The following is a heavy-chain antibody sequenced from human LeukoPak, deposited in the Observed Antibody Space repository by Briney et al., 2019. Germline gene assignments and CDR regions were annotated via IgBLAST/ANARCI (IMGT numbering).Heavy chain of an antibody. CDR1: GGSINSYY. Sequence: SETLSLTCTVSGGSINSYYWSWIRQPAGKGLEWIGRTYTSGSTDYNPSLKSRVTMSVDTSKNQFSLKLTSVTAADTAVYYCARAQSSSWYIDCWGQGTLVTVSS. CDR3: ARAQSSSWYIDC. V-gene: IGHV4-4*07. J-gene: IGHJ4*02. CDR2: TYTSGST. D-gene: IGHD6-13*01.